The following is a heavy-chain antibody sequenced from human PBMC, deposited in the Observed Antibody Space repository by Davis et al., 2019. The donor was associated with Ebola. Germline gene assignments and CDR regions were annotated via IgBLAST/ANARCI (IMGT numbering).Heavy chain of an antibody. CDR3: ARDIVATIYLFSDAFDI. J-gene: IGHJ3*02. V-gene: IGHV3-30-3*01. CDR2: ISYDGNNK. D-gene: IGHD5-12*01. Sequence: GGSLRLSCAASGFTFSSYAMHWVRQAPGKGLEWVAVISYDGNNKYYADSVKGRFTISRDNAKNTLYLQMNSLRAEDTAVYYCARDIVATIYLFSDAFDIWGQGTMVTVSS. CDR1: GFTFSSYA.